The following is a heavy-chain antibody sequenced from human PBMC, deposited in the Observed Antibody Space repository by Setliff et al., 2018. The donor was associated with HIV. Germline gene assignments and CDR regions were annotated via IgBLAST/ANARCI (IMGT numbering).Heavy chain of an antibody. CDR3: ARGCNGGNCYHGSGWFDP. V-gene: IGHV7-4-1*02. D-gene: IGHD2-15*01. J-gene: IGHJ5*02. CDR1: GYTFTNYA. Sequence: GASVKVSCKASGYTFTNYAINWVRQAPGQGLEWMGWINTNTGNPTYAQGFTGRFVFPLDTSVSTAYLQISSLKAEDTAMYYCARGCNGGNCYHGSGWFDPWGQGTLVTVSS. CDR2: INTNTGNP.